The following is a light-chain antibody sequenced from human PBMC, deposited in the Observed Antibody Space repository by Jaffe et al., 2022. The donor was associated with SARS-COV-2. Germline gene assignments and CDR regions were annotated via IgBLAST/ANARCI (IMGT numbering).Light chain of an antibody. J-gene: IGLJ2*01. V-gene: IGLV1-44*01. CDR2: LTY. CDR1: TSNIGGTT. CDR3: AAWDDSLESVL. Sequence: QPVLTQPPSASGTPGQRVTISCFGSTSNIGGTTVNWYQQVPGTAPKLLIYLTYQRPSGVPDRFSGSKSGTSASLAISRLQSEDEADYYCAAWDDSLESVLFGGGTKLTVL.